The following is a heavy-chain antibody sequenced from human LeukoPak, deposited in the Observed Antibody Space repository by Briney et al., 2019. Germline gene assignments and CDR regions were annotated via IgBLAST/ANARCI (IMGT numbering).Heavy chain of an antibody. J-gene: IGHJ5*02. CDR1: GFTFSDYY. CDR2: ISSSSDYT. D-gene: IGHD6-13*01. CDR3: ARPPYSSSWDPGRFDP. V-gene: IGHV3-11*06. Sequence: GGSLRLSCVASGFTFSDYYMSWIRQAPGKGLEWVSYISSSSDYTNYADSARGRFTISRDNAKNSLYLQINSLRAEDTAVYYCARPPYSSSWDPGRFDPWGQGTLITVSA.